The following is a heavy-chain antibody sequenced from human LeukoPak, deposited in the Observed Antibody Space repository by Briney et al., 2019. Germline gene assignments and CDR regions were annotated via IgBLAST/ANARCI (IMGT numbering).Heavy chain of an antibody. Sequence: QRGGSLRLSCAASGFTFANYAMNWVRQAPGKGLEWVSTLSGSGGSTYYADSVKGRCSISGDNSKNTLYLQMSGLRDEDTAMYYCAKGEYNYDSSLLHNWGQGTLVIVSS. CDR3: AKGEYNYDSSLLHN. J-gene: IGHJ4*02. V-gene: IGHV3-23*01. CDR2: LSGSGGST. CDR1: GFTFANYA. D-gene: IGHD3-22*01.